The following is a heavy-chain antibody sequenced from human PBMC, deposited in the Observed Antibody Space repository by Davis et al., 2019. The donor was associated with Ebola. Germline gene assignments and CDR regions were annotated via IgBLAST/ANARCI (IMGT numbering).Heavy chain of an antibody. Sequence: LSLTCAASGFTFGNAWMNWVRQALGKGLEWVGRIRSKNDGGTTDYAAPVKGRFTISRDDSRSTLYLQMNSLKTEDTAVYYCVTDPTYGWQLLFDYLGQGILVTVSS. J-gene: IGHJ4*02. D-gene: IGHD1-7*01. CDR2: IRSKNDGGTT. V-gene: IGHV3-15*07. CDR1: GFTFGNAW. CDR3: VTDPTYGWQLLFDY.